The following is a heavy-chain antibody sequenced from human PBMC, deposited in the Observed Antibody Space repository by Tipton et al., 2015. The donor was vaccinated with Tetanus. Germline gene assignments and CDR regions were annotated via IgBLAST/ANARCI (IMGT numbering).Heavy chain of an antibody. CDR1: GGSISGHY. D-gene: IGHD1-14*01. Sequence: TLSLTCTVSGGSISGHYWNWIRQPPGKGLEWIGFIYSSGSTNYNPSLKGRVTISVDTSKNQFSLKMSSMTAADTAVYYCARDGQPGYYYGMDVWGQGTTVTVSS. V-gene: IGHV4-59*11. J-gene: IGHJ6*02. CDR3: ARDGQPGYYYGMDV. CDR2: IYSSGST.